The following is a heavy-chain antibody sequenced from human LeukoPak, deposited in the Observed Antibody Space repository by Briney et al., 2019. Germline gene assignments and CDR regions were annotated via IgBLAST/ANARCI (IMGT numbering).Heavy chain of an antibody. CDR2: IKQDGSEK. V-gene: IGHV3-7*04. Sequence: GGSLRLSCAASGFTFSSYWMTWVRQAPGKGLEWVANIKQDGSEKYCVDSVKGRFTISRDNAKNSLYLQMNSLRAEDTAVYYCARGGEGIYNAFDIWGQGTMVTVSS. J-gene: IGHJ3*02. D-gene: IGHD5-12*01. CDR1: GFTFSSYW. CDR3: ARGGEGIYNAFDI.